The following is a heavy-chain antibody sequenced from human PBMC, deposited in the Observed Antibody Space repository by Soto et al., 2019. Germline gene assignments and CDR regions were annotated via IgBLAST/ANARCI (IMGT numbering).Heavy chain of an antibody. CDR1: GFTFSSYA. Sequence: EVQLVESGGGLVQPGGSLRLSCAASGFTFSSYAMHWVRQAPGKGLEYVSAIGSNGGSTYYANSVKGRFTISRDNSENTLYLQMGSLRAEDMAVYYCARGRSGYEFDYWGQGTLVTVSS. CDR2: IGSNGGST. V-gene: IGHV3-64*01. J-gene: IGHJ4*02. CDR3: ARGRSGYEFDY. D-gene: IGHD5-12*01.